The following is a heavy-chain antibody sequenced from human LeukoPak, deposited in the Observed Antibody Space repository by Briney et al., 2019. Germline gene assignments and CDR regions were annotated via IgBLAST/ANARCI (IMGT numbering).Heavy chain of an antibody. CDR3: ATKQWLAPPPDS. CDR1: GFTFSKYW. CDR2: INTDGTVT. D-gene: IGHD6-19*01. Sequence: GGSLRLSCAASGFTFSKYWMLWVPQAPGQGLESVSRINTDGTVTTYADSVKGRFTVSRDNADNTMFPQMNSVRDEDTAVYFCATKQWLAPPPDSWGQGTPVTVSS. J-gene: IGHJ4*02. V-gene: IGHV3-74*01.